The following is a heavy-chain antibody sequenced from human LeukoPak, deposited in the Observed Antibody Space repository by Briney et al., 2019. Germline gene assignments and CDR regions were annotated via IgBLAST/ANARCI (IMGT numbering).Heavy chain of an antibody. Sequence: SVKVSCKASGGTFSSYAISWVRQAPGQGLEWMGRIIPILGIANYAQKFQGRVTMTADKSTSTAHMELSSLRSEDTAVYYCARDELKMSTVHRTFDYWGQGTLVTVSS. CDR1: GGTFSSYA. J-gene: IGHJ4*02. CDR3: ARDELKMSTVHRTFDY. V-gene: IGHV1-69*04. CDR2: IIPILGIA. D-gene: IGHD5-24*01.